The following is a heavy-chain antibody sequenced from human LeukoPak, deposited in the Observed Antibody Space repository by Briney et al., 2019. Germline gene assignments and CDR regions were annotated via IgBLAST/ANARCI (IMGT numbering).Heavy chain of an antibody. CDR2: IYSSVST. J-gene: IGHJ4*02. V-gene: IGHV4-39*01. CDR3: AYSGSYGHLGY. Sequence: SETLSLTCTVSGGSISSNAYYWAWIRQPPGKGLEWIGSIYSSVSTYYNPSLKSRVTISVDTSKNQFSLRLSSVTAADTALYYCAYSGSYGHLGYWGQGIPATVSS. CDR1: GGSISSNAYY. D-gene: IGHD1-26*01.